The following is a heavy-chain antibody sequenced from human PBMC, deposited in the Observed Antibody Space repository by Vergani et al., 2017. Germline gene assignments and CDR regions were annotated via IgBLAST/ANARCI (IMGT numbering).Heavy chain of an antibody. J-gene: IGHJ6*03. CDR2: IIPIFGTA. CDR3: ARVNRPAAISYYXMDV. D-gene: IGHD2-2*01. CDR1: GGTFSSYA. Sequence: QVQLVQSGAEVKKPGSSVKVSCKASGGTFSSYAISWVRQAPGQGLEWMGGIIPIFGTANYAQKFQGRVTITADESTSTAYMELSSLRSEDTAVYYWARVNRPAAISYYXMDVWGKGTTVTVSS. V-gene: IGHV1-69*01.